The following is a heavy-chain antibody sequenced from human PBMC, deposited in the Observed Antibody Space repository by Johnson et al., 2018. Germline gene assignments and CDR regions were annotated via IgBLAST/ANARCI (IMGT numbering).Heavy chain of an antibody. CDR1: GFTFADYA. Sequence: VQLVQSGGGLVQXGGSLRLXCAASGFTFADYAMHWVRQAPGKGLEWVSGICWNSGSIGYADSVKGRFTISRDNAKNPLYLQMNSLRAEDTALYYCAKAVAGVCGMDGWGQGTTVTVSS. V-gene: IGHV3-9*01. CDR3: AKAVAGVCGMDG. J-gene: IGHJ6*02. D-gene: IGHD6-19*01. CDR2: ICWNSGSI.